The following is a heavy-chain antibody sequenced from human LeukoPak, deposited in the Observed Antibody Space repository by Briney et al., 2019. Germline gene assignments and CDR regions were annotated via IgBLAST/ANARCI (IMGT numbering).Heavy chain of an antibody. V-gene: IGHV3-43*02. Sequence: PGGSLRLSCAASGFTFDDYAMHWVRQAPGKGLEWVSLISGDGGSTYYADSVKGRFTISRDNSKNSLYLQMNSLRAEDTAVYYCARLLGATHDLWGRGTLVTVSS. J-gene: IGHJ5*02. D-gene: IGHD1-26*01. CDR2: ISGDGGST. CDR1: GFTFDDYA. CDR3: ARLLGATHDL.